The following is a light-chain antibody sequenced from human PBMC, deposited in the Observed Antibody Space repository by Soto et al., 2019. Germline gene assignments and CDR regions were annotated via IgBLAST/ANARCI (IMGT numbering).Light chain of an antibody. Sequence: QSVLTQPASVSGSPGQSITISCTGTSSDVGLYNYVSWYQQYPGKAPKLMIFDVSNRPSGVSNRFSGSKSGNTASLTISGLQAEDEADYYCSSYTSSDTLIFGGGTKLTVL. V-gene: IGLV2-14*01. J-gene: IGLJ2*01. CDR2: DVS. CDR1: SSDVGLYNY. CDR3: SSYTSSDTLI.